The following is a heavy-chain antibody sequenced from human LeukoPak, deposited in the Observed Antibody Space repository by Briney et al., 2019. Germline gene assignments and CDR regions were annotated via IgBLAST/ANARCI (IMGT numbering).Heavy chain of an antibody. CDR1: GFTVSSNY. D-gene: IGHD2/OR15-2a*01. J-gene: IGHJ6*03. V-gene: IGHV3-53*01. CDR3: ARWTLWHYYYYMDV. Sequence: GGSLRLSCAASGFTVSSNYMSWVRQAPGKGLEWVSVIYSGGSTYYADSVKGRFTISRDNSKNTLYLQMNSLRAEDTAVYYCARWTLWHYYYYMDVWGKGTTVTISS. CDR2: IYSGGST.